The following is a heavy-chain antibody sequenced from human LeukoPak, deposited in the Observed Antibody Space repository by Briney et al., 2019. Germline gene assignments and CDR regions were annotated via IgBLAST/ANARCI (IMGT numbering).Heavy chain of an antibody. J-gene: IGHJ3*02. CDR1: GFTFSSQW. CDR3: ARELRRPYHYDRCGRQDAFDI. Sequence: GGSLRLSCAASGFTFSSQWMGWVRQAPGKGLEWVANVNQGGTEKFYVDSVKGRFTISRDTAENSLYLQMNSLRAEDTAVYYCARELRRPYHYDRCGRQDAFDIWGQGTMVTVSS. D-gene: IGHD3-22*01. V-gene: IGHV3-7*01. CDR2: VNQGGTEK.